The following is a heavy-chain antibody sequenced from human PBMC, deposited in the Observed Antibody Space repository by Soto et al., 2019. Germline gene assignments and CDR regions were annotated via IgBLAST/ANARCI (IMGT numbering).Heavy chain of an antibody. D-gene: IGHD2-2*01. Sequence: PGESLKISCKGSGYSFTSYWIGWVRQMPGKGLEWMGIIYPGDSDTRYSPSLQGQVTISADKSISTAYLQWSSLKASDTAMYYCARSDCSSTSCYGGADYYYYMDVWGKGTTVTVSS. CDR2: IYPGDSDT. CDR3: ARSDCSSTSCYGGADYYYYMDV. J-gene: IGHJ6*03. CDR1: GYSFTSYW. V-gene: IGHV5-51*01.